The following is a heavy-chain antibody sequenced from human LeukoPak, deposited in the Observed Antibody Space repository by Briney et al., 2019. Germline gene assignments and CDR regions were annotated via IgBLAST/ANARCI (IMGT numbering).Heavy chain of an antibody. J-gene: IGHJ4*02. D-gene: IGHD5-18*01. CDR1: GGSFSGYY. CDR3: ARGFPSGYSHGRNYYFDY. Sequence: SETLSLTCAVYGGSFSGYYWSWIRQPPGKGREWIGEINHSGSTNYNPSLKSRVTISVDTSKNQFSLKLRSVTAADTAVYYCARGFPSGYSHGRNYYFDYWGQGTLVTVSS. CDR2: INHSGST. V-gene: IGHV4-34*01.